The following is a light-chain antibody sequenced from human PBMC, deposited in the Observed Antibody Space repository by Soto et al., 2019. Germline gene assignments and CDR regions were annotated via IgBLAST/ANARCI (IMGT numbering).Light chain of an antibody. CDR3: QQYGDSPQVWT. V-gene: IGKV3-20*01. CDR2: GAS. J-gene: IGKJ1*01. Sequence: VMTQSPSTLSLHPRDGATLSSIASQSVDSNLVWYQQKPRQAPRLLIYGASSRGTGIPDRFSGSGSGTDFTLTISSLEPEDLAVYYCQQYGDSPQVWTFGQGTKVDIK. CDR1: QSVDSN.